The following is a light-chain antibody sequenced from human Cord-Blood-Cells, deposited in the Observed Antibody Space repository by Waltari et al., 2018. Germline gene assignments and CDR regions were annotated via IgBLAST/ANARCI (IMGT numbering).Light chain of an antibody. CDR1: QCLLHSNGYNY. CDR3: MQALQTPPWT. Sequence: DIVMTQSPLSLPVTPGEPASISCRSIQCLLHSNGYNYLDWYLQKPGQSPQLLIYLGSNRASGVPDRFSGSGSGTDFTLKISRVEAEDVGVYYCMQALQTPPWTFGQGTKVEIK. J-gene: IGKJ1*01. V-gene: IGKV2-28*01. CDR2: LGS.